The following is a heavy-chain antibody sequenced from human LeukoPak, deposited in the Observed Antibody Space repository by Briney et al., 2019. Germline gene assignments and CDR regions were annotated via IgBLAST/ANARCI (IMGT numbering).Heavy chain of an antibody. CDR1: GGSFSGYY. D-gene: IGHD1-26*01. J-gene: IGHJ3*02. Sequence: SETLSLTCAVYGGSFSGYYWSWIRQPPGKGLEWIGEINHSGSTNYNPSLKSRVTISVDTSKNQFSLKLSSVTAADTAVYYCARGGPSGSYYAAFDIWGQGTMVTVSS. CDR2: INHSGST. CDR3: ARGGPSGSYYAAFDI. V-gene: IGHV4-34*01.